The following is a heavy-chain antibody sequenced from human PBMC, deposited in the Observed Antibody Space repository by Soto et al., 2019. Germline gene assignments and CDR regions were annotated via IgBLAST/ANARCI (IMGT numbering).Heavy chain of an antibody. CDR1: GGSFNGYY. J-gene: IGHJ4*01. CDR3: VTANTVTSYFFES. V-gene: IGHV4-34*02. D-gene: IGHD4-17*01. Sequence: QVQLQQWGAGLVKPSETLTLNCTVHGGSFNGYYWSWIRQPPGKGLEWIGEINHSGDTNYNPSLKSRVTVSIDTSKSQLSLKVTSVTAADTALYYCVTANTVTSYFFESWGQGALVTVSS. CDR2: INHSGDT.